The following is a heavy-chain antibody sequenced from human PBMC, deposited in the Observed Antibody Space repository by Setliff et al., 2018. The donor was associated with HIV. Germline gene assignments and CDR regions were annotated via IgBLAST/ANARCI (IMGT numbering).Heavy chain of an antibody. Sequence: PGGSLRLSCTGSGFAFGDYAMTWVRQAPGKGLEWVGFIRGKAYGGTTEYAASVKGRFTISRDDSKSIAYLQMNSLKSEDTAVYYCTRDSPYYYDISGYYHYWGQGTLVTVSS. V-gene: IGHV3-49*04. D-gene: IGHD3-22*01. CDR3: TRDSPYYYDISGYYHY. CDR2: IRGKAYGGTT. J-gene: IGHJ4*02. CDR1: GFAFGDYA.